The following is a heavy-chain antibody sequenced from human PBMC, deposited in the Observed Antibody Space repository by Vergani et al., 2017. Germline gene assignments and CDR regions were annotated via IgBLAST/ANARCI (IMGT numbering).Heavy chain of an antibody. D-gene: IGHD5-24*01. Sequence: QITLKESGPTLVKPTQTLTLTCTFSGFSLSTSGVGVGWIRQPPGKALEWLALIYWDDDKRYSPSLKSRLTITKYTSKNQVVLTMTNMDPVDTATYYCAHGVEMATGFDYWGQGTLVTVSS. CDR2: IYWDDDK. CDR1: GFSLSTSGVG. CDR3: AHGVEMATGFDY. J-gene: IGHJ4*02. V-gene: IGHV2-5*02.